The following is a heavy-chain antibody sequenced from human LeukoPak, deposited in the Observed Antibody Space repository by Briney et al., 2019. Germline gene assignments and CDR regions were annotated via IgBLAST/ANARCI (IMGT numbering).Heavy chain of an antibody. CDR3: AGPGQTSSSWCWQD. V-gene: IGHV3-23*01. CDR2: ITGSGDNT. J-gene: IGHJ4*02. Sequence: GGSLRLSCAASGFTFSSYAMTWVRQAPGKGLQWVSTITGSGDNTYYADSVKARFTISRDNSKNTLYLQMNSLRAEDTAVYYCAGPGQTSSSWCWQDWGQGTLVTVSS. D-gene: IGHD6-13*01. CDR1: GFTFSSYA.